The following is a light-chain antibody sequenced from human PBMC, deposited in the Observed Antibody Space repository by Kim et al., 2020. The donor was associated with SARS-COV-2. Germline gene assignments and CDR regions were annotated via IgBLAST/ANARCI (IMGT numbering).Light chain of an antibody. V-gene: IGKV3-15*01. CDR3: QQYNNWPFT. Sequence: VSPGERATLSSRASQSVSSNLAGYQQKPGQAPRLRIYGASTRATGIPARFSGSGSGTEFTLTISSLQSEDFAVYYCQQYNNWPFTFGPGTKVDIK. CDR2: GAS. CDR1: QSVSSN. J-gene: IGKJ3*01.